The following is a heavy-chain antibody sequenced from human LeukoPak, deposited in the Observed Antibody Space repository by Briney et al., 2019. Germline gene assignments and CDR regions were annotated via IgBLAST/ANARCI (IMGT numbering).Heavy chain of an antibody. V-gene: IGHV3-30*02. Sequence: SGGSLRPSCAASGFTFSSYGMHWVRQAPGKGLEWVAFIRYDGSNKYYADSVKGRFTISRDNSKLYLQMNSLRAEDTAVYYCARGQYYNILTGFRGRFLGLDYWGQGTLVTVSS. CDR2: IRYDGSNK. D-gene: IGHD3-9*01. J-gene: IGHJ4*02. CDR1: GFTFSSYG. CDR3: ARGQYYNILTGFRGRFLGLDY.